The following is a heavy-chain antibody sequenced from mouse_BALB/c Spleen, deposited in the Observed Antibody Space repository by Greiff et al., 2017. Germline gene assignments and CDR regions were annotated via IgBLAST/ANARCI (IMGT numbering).Heavy chain of an antibody. CDR2: ISSGGSYT. J-gene: IGHJ2*01. CDR1: GFTFSSYG. D-gene: IGHD1-2*01. CDR3: AVSLLRLGYFDY. V-gene: IGHV5-6*01. Sequence: EVQVVESGGDLVKPGGSLKLSCAASGFTFSSYGMSWVRQTPDKRLEWVATISSGGSYTYYPDSVKGRFTISRDNAKNTLYLQMSSLKSEDTAMYYCAVSLLRLGYFDYWGQGTTLTVSS.